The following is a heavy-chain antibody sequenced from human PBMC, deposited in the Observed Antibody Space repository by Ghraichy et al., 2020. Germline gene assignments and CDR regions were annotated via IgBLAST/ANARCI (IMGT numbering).Heavy chain of an antibody. D-gene: IGHD2-2*01. V-gene: IGHV3-21*01. CDR3: ARDKLGYCTTTSCPHDY. CDR1: RFTFSSYS. J-gene: IGHJ4*02. Sequence: GGSLRLSCAASRFTFSSYSMNWVRQAPGKGLEWPSSIDGTSAYIYYADSVKGRFTISRDNAKNSLYLQMNNLRADDTAVYYCARDKLGYCTTTSCPHDYWGQGTLVTVSS. CDR2: IDGTSAYI.